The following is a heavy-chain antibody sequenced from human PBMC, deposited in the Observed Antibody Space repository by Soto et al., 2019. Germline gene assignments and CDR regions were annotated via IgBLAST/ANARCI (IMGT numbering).Heavy chain of an antibody. V-gene: IGHV3-21*01. J-gene: IGHJ4*02. Sequence: EVQLVESGGGLVKPGGSLRLSCAASGFTFSSYSMNWVRQAPGKGLEWVSSISSSSSYIYYADSVKGRFTISRDNAKNSLYLQMNSLRAEDTAVYYCARDNPNGDYSFDYWGQGTLVTVSS. CDR3: ARDNPNGDYSFDY. CDR2: ISSSSSYI. D-gene: IGHD4-17*01. CDR1: GFTFSSYS.